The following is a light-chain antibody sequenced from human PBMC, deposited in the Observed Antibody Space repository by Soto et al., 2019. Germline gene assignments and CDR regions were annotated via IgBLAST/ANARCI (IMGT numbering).Light chain of an antibody. J-gene: IGKJ1*01. Sequence: EIVMTQSPATLSFSPGERATLSCRASQSVSSTYLIWYQQKPGQAPRLLIYGASSRATGIPDRFSGSGSGTDFTLTISRLEPEDFAVYYCQQYGSPWTFGQGTKVDIK. CDR2: GAS. CDR3: QQYGSPWT. V-gene: IGKV3-20*01. CDR1: QSVSSTY.